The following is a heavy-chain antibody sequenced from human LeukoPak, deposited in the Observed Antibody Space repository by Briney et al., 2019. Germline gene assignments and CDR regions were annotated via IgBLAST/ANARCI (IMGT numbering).Heavy chain of an antibody. CDR2: INHSGST. V-gene: IGHV4-34*01. J-gene: IGHJ5*02. D-gene: IGHD4-17*01. CDR1: GGSFTSYY. CDR3: ARGPRIYGDYDNWFDP. Sequence: KPSETLSLTCTVSGGSFTSYYWSWIRQPPGKGLEWIGEINHSGSTNYNPSLKSRVTISVDTSKNQFSLKLSSVTAADTAVYYCARGPRIYGDYDNWFDPWGQGTLVTVSS.